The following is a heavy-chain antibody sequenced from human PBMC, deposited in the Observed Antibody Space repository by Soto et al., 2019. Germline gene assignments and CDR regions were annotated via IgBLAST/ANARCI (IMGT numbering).Heavy chain of an antibody. D-gene: IGHD2-15*01. V-gene: IGHV3-30*18. Sequence: VQLWESGGVLIQPGGSLRHPCAASGFTFSYGIHWLRQAPGKGLEWAASISYDSYNKLYGDSVKGRFTISRDNSKNTEFLQMKSLRAEDTAVYYCAKLVVGYCSGNTSDDYWGQGTLVAVSS. CDR2: ISYDSYNK. J-gene: IGHJ4*02. CDR1: GFTFSYG. CDR3: AKLVVGYCSGNTSDDY.